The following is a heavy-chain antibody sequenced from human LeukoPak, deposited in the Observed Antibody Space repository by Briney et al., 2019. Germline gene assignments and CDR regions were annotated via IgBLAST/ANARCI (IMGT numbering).Heavy chain of an antibody. V-gene: IGHV3-30*18. CDR2: ISYDGSNK. CDR3: AKGRGEYYYDSSGYYYDPGFDY. D-gene: IGHD3-22*01. CDR1: GFTFSSYG. Sequence: GGSLRLSCAASGFTFSSYGMHWVRQAPGKGLEWVAVISYDGSNKYYADSVKGRFTISRDNSKNTLYLQMNSLRAEDTAVYYCAKGRGEYYYDSSGYYYDPGFDYWGRGTLVTVSS. J-gene: IGHJ4*02.